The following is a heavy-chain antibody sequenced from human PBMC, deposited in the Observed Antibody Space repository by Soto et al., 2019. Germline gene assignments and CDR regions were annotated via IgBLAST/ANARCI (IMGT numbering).Heavy chain of an antibody. Sequence: GGSPRLSFASSGLTFSRYGMNCVLLAPGKGLEWVSYISSSSSTIYYAVSVKGRFTISRDNAKNSLYLQMNSRRAEDTAVYYCARDQSSLIVVVPAAIEYDAFDIWGQGTMVTVSS. V-gene: IGHV3-48*01. CDR1: GLTFSRYG. CDR2: ISSSSSTI. D-gene: IGHD2-2*02. CDR3: ARDQSSLIVVVPAAIEYDAFDI. J-gene: IGHJ3*02.